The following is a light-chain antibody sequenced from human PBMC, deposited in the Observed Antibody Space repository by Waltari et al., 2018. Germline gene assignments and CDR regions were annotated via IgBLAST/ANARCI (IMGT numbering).Light chain of an antibody. Sequence: EIVLTQSPGTLYLSPGERATLSCRSGQRVTGNYVAWYRQKPGPAPRLLIYGGSDRANGVPDRFSGSGFGTHFTLTIQRVEPEDFAVFYCQQYGTSPPTFGQGTRIEIK. CDR3: QQYGTSPPT. CDR2: GGS. J-gene: IGKJ1*01. CDR1: QRVTGNY. V-gene: IGKV3-20*01.